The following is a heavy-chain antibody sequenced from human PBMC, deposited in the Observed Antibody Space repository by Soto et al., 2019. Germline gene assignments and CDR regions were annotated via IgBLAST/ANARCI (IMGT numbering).Heavy chain of an antibody. CDR2: ISAYNGNT. V-gene: IGHV1-18*01. Sequence: GASVKVSCKASGYTFTSYGISWVRQAPGQGLERMGWISAYNGNTNYAQKLQGRVTMTTDTSTSTAYMELRSLRSDDTAVYYCSRYRGLYYDSSFSYYYYGMHVWGQGLTVTVYS. J-gene: IGHJ6*02. CDR3: SRYRGLYYDSSFSYYYYGMHV. CDR1: GYTFTSYG. D-gene: IGHD3-22*01.